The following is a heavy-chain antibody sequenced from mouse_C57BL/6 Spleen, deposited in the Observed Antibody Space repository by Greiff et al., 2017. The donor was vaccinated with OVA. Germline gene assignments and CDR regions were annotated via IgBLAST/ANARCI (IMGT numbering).Heavy chain of an antibody. Sequence: EVQLQQSGPELVKPGASVKIPCKASGYTFTDYNMDWVKQSHGKSLEWIGDINPNNGGTIYNQKFKGKATLTVDKSSSTAYMELRSLTSEDTAVYYCARRHYYGSSSDWYFDVWGTGTTVTVSS. V-gene: IGHV1-18*01. CDR1: GYTFTDYN. CDR3: ARRHYYGSSSDWYFDV. J-gene: IGHJ1*03. D-gene: IGHD1-1*01. CDR2: INPNNGGT.